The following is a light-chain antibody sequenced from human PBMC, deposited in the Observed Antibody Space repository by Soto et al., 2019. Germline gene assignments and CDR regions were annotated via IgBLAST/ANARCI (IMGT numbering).Light chain of an antibody. CDR1: QSVSSTY. Sequence: EIVLTQSPGTVSLSPGERATLSCRASQSVSSTYLAWYQQKPGQAPRLLIYGASNRATGILDRFSGSGSGTDFTLTISRLEPEDFAVYYCQQYGGSRWTFGQGTRVDI. V-gene: IGKV3-20*01. CDR3: QQYGGSRWT. J-gene: IGKJ1*01. CDR2: GAS.